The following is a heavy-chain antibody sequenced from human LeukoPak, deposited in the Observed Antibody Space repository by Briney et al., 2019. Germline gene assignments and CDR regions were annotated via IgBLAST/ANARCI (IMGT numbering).Heavy chain of an antibody. D-gene: IGHD3-9*01. CDR2: IKQDGSEK. Sequence: PGGSLRLSCAASGFTFSSYWMSWVRQAPGKGLEWVANIKQDGSEKYYVDSVKGRFTISRDNAKNSLYLQMNSLRAEDTAVYYCARDLNYDILTGYYNNYWGQGTLVTVSS. CDR1: GFTFSSYW. V-gene: IGHV3-7*01. J-gene: IGHJ4*02. CDR3: ARDLNYDILTGYYNNY.